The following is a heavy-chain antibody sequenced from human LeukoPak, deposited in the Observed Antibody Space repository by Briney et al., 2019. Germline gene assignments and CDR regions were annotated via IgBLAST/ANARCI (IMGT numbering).Heavy chain of an antibody. CDR1: GFTFSSYV. Sequence: GGSLRLSCAASGFTFSSYVMNWVRQAPGKGLEWVSSISSSSSYIYYADSEKGRFTISRDNAKNSLYLQMNSLRAEDTAVYYCARVGGDYVWGSYRSQDYWGQGTLVTVSS. J-gene: IGHJ4*02. D-gene: IGHD3-16*02. CDR2: ISSSSSYI. V-gene: IGHV3-21*01. CDR3: ARVGGDYVWGSYRSQDY.